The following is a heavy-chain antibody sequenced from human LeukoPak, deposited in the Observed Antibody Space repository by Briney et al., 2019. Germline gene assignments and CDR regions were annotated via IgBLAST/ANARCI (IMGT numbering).Heavy chain of an antibody. CDR3: AKPRAMTTGVGRYFGL. CDR1: GFTFSAYA. V-gene: IGHV3-23*01. D-gene: IGHD1-1*01. J-gene: IGHJ2*01. CDR2: ISSRGDNT. Sequence: GGSLRLSCAASGFTFSAYAMNWVRQAPGKGLEWVSTISSRGDNTYYAASVKGRFTISRDNSKNTLYLQMNSLRAEDTAIYYCAKPRAMTTGVGRYFGLWGRGTLVTVSS.